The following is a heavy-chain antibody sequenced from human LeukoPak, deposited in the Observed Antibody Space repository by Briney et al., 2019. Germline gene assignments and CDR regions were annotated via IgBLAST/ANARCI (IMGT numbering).Heavy chain of an antibody. J-gene: IGHJ4*02. CDR3: ARAKGGIAARGSFDY. V-gene: IGHV4-59*01. D-gene: IGHD6-13*01. Sequence: PSETLSLTCTVSGGSISSYYWSWIRQPPGKGLEWIGYIYYSGSTNYNPSLKSRVTISVDTSKNQFSLKLSSVTAADTAVYYCARAKGGIAARGSFDYWGQGTLVTVSS. CDR2: IYYSGST. CDR1: GGSISSYY.